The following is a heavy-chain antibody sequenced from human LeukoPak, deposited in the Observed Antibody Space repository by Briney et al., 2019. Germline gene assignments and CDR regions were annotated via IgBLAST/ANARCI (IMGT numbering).Heavy chain of an antibody. CDR2: INPNSGGT. V-gene: IGHV1-2*02. Sequence: GASVKVSCKASGYTFTGYYMHWVRQAPGQGLEWMGWINPNSGGTNYAQKFQGRVTMTRDTSISTAYMELSSLRSDDTAVYYCARDYDSSSWSYNWFDPWGQGTLVTVSS. CDR3: ARDYDSSSWSYNWFDP. CDR1: GYTFTGYY. J-gene: IGHJ5*02. D-gene: IGHD6-13*01.